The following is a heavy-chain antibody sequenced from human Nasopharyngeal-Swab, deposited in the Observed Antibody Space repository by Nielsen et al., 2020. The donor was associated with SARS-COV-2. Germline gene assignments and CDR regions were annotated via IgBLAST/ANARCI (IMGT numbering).Heavy chain of an antibody. CDR1: GFIFSNYI. V-gene: IGHV3-7*03. D-gene: IGHD3-9*01. CDR2: IKQDGSET. J-gene: IGHJ4*02. Sequence: GESLKISCAASGFIFSNYIMNWVRQTPGKGLEWVAIIKQDGSETYYVDSVRGRFTISRDNAKNSLSLVMTSLRADDTAVYYCAGGTGWLTDSWGQGTLVTVSS. CDR3: AGGTGWLTDS.